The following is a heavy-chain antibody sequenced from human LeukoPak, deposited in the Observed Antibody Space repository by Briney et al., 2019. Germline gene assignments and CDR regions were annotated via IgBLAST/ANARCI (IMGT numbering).Heavy chain of an antibody. V-gene: IGHV4-59*01. CDR2: IYYRGST. J-gene: IGHJ4*02. CDR1: GGSISSYY. D-gene: IGHD6-19*01. Sequence: PSETLSLTCTVSGGSISSYYWSWIRQPPGKGLEWIGYIYYRGSTNYNPSLKSRVTISVDTSKNQFSLTLSSVTAADTAVYYCARAAGAWEHFDYWGQGTLVTVSS. CDR3: ARAAGAWEHFDY.